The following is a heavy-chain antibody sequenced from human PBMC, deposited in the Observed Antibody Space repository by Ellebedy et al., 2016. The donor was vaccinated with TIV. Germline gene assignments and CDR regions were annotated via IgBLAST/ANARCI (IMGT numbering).Heavy chain of an antibody. CDR2: IYYSGST. CDR3: ARSSVDSRGRKYWYFDL. Sequence: MPSETLSLTCIVSGDSISSGYYYTWIRQYPGKGLEWIGYIYYSGSTYYNPSLKSRISISVDTSQNQFSLNLNSVTSADMSVYYCARSSVDSRGRKYWYFDLWGRGTLITVSS. CDR1: GDSISSGYY. J-gene: IGHJ2*01. V-gene: IGHV4-31*03. D-gene: IGHD2/OR15-2a*01.